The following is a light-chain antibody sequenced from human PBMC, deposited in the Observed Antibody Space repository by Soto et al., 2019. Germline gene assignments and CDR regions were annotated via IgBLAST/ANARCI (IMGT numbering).Light chain of an antibody. V-gene: IGLV2-8*01. J-gene: IGLJ1*01. CDR3: SSFAVSNSFV. CDR2: EVN. Sequence: QSALTQPPSASGYPGQSVTISCTGTSNDVGGYNYVSWYQQHPGKAPKLMIYEVNKRPSGVPDRFSGSKSGNTASLTVSWLQAEDEADYYCSSFAVSNSFVFGTGTKLTVL. CDR1: SNDVGGYNY.